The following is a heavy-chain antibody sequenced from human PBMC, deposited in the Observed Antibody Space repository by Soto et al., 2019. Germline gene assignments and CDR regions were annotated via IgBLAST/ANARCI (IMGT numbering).Heavy chain of an antibody. V-gene: IGHV4-39*01. CDR1: GGSISSSSYY. CDR2: IYYSGST. Sequence: PSETLSLICTVSGGSISSSSYYWGWIRQPPGKGLEWIGSIYYSGSTYYNPSLKSRVTISVDTSKNQFSLKLSSVTAADTAVYYCARNYGSGSPIMPAPPNWFDPWGQGTLVTVSS. J-gene: IGHJ5*02. CDR3: ARNYGSGSPIMPAPPNWFDP. D-gene: IGHD3-10*01.